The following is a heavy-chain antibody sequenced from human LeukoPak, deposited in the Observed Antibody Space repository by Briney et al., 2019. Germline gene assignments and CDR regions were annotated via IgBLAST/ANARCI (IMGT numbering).Heavy chain of an antibody. J-gene: IGHJ4*02. D-gene: IGHD3-10*01. CDR2: INPNSGGT. CDR1: GYTFTGYY. Sequence: ASVKVSCKASGYTFTGYYMHWVRQAPGQGLEWMGWINPNSGGTNYAQKFQGRVTMTRDTSISTAYMELSRLRSDDTAVYYCARDSSHYGSGSYYNTYYFDYWGQGTLVTVSS. V-gene: IGHV1-2*02. CDR3: ARDSSHYGSGSYYNTYYFDY.